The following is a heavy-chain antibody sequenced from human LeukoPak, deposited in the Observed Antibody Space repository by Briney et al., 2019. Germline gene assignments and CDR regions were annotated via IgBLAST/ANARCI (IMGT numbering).Heavy chain of an antibody. V-gene: IGHV4-4*07. CDR2: IYTSGST. CDR1: GGSISSYY. CDR3: ARLQEVGATAFDI. D-gene: IGHD1-26*01. J-gene: IGHJ3*02. Sequence: RPSETLSLTCTVSGGSISSYYWSWIRQPAGKGLEWIERIYTSGSTNYNPSLKSRVTISVDTSKNQFSLKLSSVTAADTAVYYCARLQEVGATAFDIWGQGTMVTVSS.